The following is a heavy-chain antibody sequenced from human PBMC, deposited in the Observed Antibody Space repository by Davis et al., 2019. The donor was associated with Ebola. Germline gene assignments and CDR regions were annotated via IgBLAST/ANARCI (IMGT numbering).Heavy chain of an antibody. Sequence: PGGSLRLSCKGSGDSFTGHWIGWVRQVPGKGLEWMGNIYPDDSDTRYSPSFQGQVTLSADKSINTAYLHWSSLKASDTAFYYCARLMAASGAMWFDSWGQGTLVTVSS. CDR2: IYPDDSDT. CDR1: GDSFTGHW. J-gene: IGHJ5*01. D-gene: IGHD3-10*01. V-gene: IGHV5-51*01. CDR3: ARLMAASGAMWFDS.